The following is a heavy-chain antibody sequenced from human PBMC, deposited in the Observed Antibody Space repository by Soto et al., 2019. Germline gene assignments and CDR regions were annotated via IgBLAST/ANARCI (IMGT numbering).Heavy chain of an antibody. CDR1: GGSLSSSAYS. D-gene: IGHD3-22*01. V-gene: IGHV4-30-2*01. J-gene: IGHJ3*02. CDR2: IYQSGST. Sequence: QMHLQESGSGLVKPSQTLSLTCAVSGGSLSSSAYSWSWIRQPPGKGLAWIGFIYQSGSTYYNPSLKSRVTMSLGRPKNQFSLKLSSVTAADTAVYYCARELLFYDSDGFSWDDAFDIWGQGTMVTVSS. CDR3: ARELLFYDSDGFSWDDAFDI.